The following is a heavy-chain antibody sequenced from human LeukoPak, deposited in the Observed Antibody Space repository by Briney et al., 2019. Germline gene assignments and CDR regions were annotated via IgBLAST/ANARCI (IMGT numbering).Heavy chain of an antibody. CDR3: ARVGYYDSSGYYRVDH. J-gene: IGHJ5*02. CDR1: GFTFSSYS. V-gene: IGHV3-21*01. CDR2: ISSSSSYI. D-gene: IGHD3-22*01. Sequence: PGGSLRLSCAASGFTFSSYSMNWVRQAPGKGLEWVSSISSSSSYIYYADSVKGRFTISRDNAKNSLYLQMNSLRAEDTAVYYCARVGYYDSSGYYRVDHWGQGTLVTVSS.